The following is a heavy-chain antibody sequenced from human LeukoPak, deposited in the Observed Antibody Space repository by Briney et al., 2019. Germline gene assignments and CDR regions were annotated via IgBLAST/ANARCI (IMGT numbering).Heavy chain of an antibody. D-gene: IGHD5-18*01. CDR2: IYTSGST. CDR3: ARGSRGYSYGSGYYYYYMDV. Sequence: SETLSLTCTVSGGSISSYYWSWIRQPAGKGLEWTGRIYTSGSTNYNPSLKSRVTMSVDTSKNQFSLKLSSVTAADTAVYYCARGSRGYSYGSGYYYYYMDVWGKGTTVTVSS. CDR1: GGSISSYY. V-gene: IGHV4-4*07. J-gene: IGHJ6*03.